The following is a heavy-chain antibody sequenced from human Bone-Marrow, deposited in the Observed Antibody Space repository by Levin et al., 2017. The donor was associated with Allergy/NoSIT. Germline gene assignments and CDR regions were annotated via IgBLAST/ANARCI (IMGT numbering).Heavy chain of an antibody. CDR1: GYTFTDYY. Sequence: GASVKVSCKASGYTFTDYYMNWVRQAPGQGLEWMGWINPNSGGTNYAQKFQGRVTMTRDTSISTAYMELSGLRSDDTAVYYCARDPDYYDRAFDIWGRGTMVTVSS. D-gene: IGHD3-22*01. V-gene: IGHV1-2*02. CDR3: ARDPDYYDRAFDI. CDR2: INPNSGGT. J-gene: IGHJ3*02.